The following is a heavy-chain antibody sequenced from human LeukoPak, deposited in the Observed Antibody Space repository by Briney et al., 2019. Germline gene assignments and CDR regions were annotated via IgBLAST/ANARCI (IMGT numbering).Heavy chain of an antibody. V-gene: IGHV4-59*01. CDR1: GGSISSYY. J-gene: IGHJ4*02. Sequence: PSETLSLTCTVSGGSISSYYWSWIRQPPGKGLEWIGYIYYSGSTNYSPSLKSRVTISVDTSKNQFSLKLSSVTAADTAVYYCARVGVPTAFDYWGQGTLVTVSS. CDR3: ARVGVPTAFDY. D-gene: IGHD2-2*01. CDR2: IYYSGST.